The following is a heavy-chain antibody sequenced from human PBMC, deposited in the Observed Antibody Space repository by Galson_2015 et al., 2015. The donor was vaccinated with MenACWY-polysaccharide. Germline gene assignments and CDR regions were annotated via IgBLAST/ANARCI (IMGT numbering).Heavy chain of an antibody. CDR1: GYTFTSYG. CDR3: AREGYCSSTSCRDDYYYYYGMDV. V-gene: IGHV1-18*01. Sequence: QSGAEVKKPGASVTVSCKASGYTFTSYGISWVRQAPGQGLEWMGWISAHNGNTNYAQKLQGRVTMTTDTSTSTAYMELRSLRSDDTAVYYCAREGYCSSTSCRDDYYYYYGMDVWGQGTTVTVSS. J-gene: IGHJ6*02. CDR2: ISAHNGNT. D-gene: IGHD2-2*01.